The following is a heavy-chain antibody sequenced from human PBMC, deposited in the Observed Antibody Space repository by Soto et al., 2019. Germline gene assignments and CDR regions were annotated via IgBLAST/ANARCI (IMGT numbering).Heavy chain of an antibody. D-gene: IGHD5-18*01. CDR1: GYTFTSYG. V-gene: IGHV1-18*01. CDR2: ISAYNGNT. CDR3: ARADRGYSYGVPYYFDY. J-gene: IGHJ4*02. Sequence: GASVKVSCKASGYTFTSYGISWVRQAPGQGLEWMGWISAYNGNTNYAQKLQGRVTMTTDTSTSTAYMELRSLRSDDTAMYYCARADRGYSYGVPYYFDYWGQGTLVTVSS.